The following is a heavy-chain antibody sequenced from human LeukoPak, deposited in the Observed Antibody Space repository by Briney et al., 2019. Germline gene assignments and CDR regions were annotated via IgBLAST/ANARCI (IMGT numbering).Heavy chain of an antibody. CDR3: ANWDPPLYYYYGMDV. CDR1: GFTFSNHA. D-gene: IGHD1-26*01. CDR2: ISANGVDT. V-gene: IGHV3-23*01. Sequence: GGSLRLSCVASGFTFSNHAMTWVRQAPGKGLEWVSAISANGVDTFYAPSVKGRFTISRDNSKNTLYLQINSLRAEDTAIYYCANWDPPLYYYYGMDVWGQGTTVTVSS. J-gene: IGHJ6*02.